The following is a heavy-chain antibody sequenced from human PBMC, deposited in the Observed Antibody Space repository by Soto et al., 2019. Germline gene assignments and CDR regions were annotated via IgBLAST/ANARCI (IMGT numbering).Heavy chain of an antibody. J-gene: IGHJ4*02. D-gene: IGHD1-26*01. CDR3: TKGGYSGSYGRYFDY. Sequence: GGSLRLSCAASGFTFSRYAMSWVRQAPGKGLEWVSAISGSGGSTYYADSVKGRFTISRDNSKNTLYLQMNSLRAEDTAVYYCTKGGYSGSYGRYFDYWGQGTLVTVSS. CDR1: GFTFSRYA. CDR2: ISGSGGST. V-gene: IGHV3-23*01.